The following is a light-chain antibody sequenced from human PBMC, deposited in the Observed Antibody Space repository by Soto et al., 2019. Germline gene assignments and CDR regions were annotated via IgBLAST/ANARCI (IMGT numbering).Light chain of an antibody. V-gene: IGLV2-14*03. Sequence: QSVLTQPASVSGSPGQSITISCTGTSRDVGGYNHVSWYQQHPGKAPKLMIYDVSNRPSGVSDRFSGSKSANTASLSISGLQAEDEADYYCGSYSTSSTLYVFGTGTKVTVL. CDR3: GSYSTSSTLYV. CDR1: SRDVGGYNH. J-gene: IGLJ1*01. CDR2: DVS.